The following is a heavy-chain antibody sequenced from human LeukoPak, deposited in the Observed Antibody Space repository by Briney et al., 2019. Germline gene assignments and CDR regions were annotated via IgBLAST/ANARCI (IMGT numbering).Heavy chain of an antibody. V-gene: IGHV1-46*01. CDR1: GYTFTTYY. CDR3: ARESSVTAMDIGSY. Sequence: ASVKVSCKASGYTFTTYYMDWVRQAPGQGLEWMGIINCSGGSTIYAQKFQGRVTMTRDTSTRTVYMELSSLRSEDTAVYYCARESSVTAMDIGSYWGQGTLVTVSS. CDR2: INCSGGST. J-gene: IGHJ4*02. D-gene: IGHD2-2*03.